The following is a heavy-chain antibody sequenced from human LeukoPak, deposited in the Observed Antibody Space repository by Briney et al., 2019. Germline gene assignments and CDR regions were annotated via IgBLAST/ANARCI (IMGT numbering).Heavy chain of an antibody. V-gene: IGHV4-31*03. CDR3: ARAVEYWVTTPGLVDNWFDP. J-gene: IGHJ5*02. CDR2: IYYSGST. D-gene: IGHD4-17*01. Sequence: SETLSLTCTVSGGSISSGGYYWSWIRQHPGTGLEWIGYIYYSGSTYYNPSLKSRVTISVDTSKNQFSLKLSSVTAADTAVYYCARAVEYWVTTPGLVDNWFDPWGQGTLVTVSS. CDR1: GGSISSGGYY.